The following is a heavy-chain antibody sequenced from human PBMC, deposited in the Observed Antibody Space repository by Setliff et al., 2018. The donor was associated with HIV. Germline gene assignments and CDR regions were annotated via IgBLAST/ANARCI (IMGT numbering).Heavy chain of an antibody. J-gene: IGHJ4*02. CDR2: INHSGST. Sequence: SETLSLTCAVYGGSFSGYYWSWIRQPPGKGLEWIGEINHSGSTNYNPSLKSRVTMSADTSKNQFSLKLTSATAADTAVYYCARRGAYGYDYFDYWGPGTLVTVSS. CDR1: GGSFSGYY. D-gene: IGHD5-12*01. V-gene: IGHV4-34*01. CDR3: ARRGAYGYDYFDY.